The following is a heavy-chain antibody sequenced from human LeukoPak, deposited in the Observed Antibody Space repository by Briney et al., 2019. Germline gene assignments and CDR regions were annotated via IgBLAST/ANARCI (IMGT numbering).Heavy chain of an antibody. CDR1: GYTFTSYD. D-gene: IGHD5-12*01. J-gene: IGHJ4*02. Sequence: ASVKVSCKASGYTFTSYDINWVRQATGQGLEWMGWMNPNSGNTGYAQKFQGRVTMTRNTSISTAYMELSRLRSDDTAVYYCARGDIVATTTLDYWGQGTLVTVSS. V-gene: IGHV1-8*01. CDR3: ARGDIVATTTLDY. CDR2: MNPNSGNT.